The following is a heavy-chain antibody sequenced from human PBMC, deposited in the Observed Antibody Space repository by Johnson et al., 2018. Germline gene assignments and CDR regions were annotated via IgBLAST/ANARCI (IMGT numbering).Heavy chain of an antibody. J-gene: IGHJ1*01. D-gene: IGHD2-2*02. CDR1: GFTFSSYS. CDR2: ISSSSSYI. Sequence: VQLVESGGGLVKPGGSLRLSCAASGFTFSSYSMNWVRQAPGKGLEWVSSISSSSSYIYYADSVKGRFPISRDNAKNTRYLQMNSLRAEETAMYYWARDGGYCSSTSCYRGEYFQHWGQGTLVTVSS. CDR3: ARDGGYCSSTSCYRGEYFQH. V-gene: IGHV3-21*01.